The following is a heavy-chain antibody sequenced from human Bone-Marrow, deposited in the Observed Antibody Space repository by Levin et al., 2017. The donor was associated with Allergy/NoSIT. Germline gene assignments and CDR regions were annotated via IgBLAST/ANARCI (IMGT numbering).Heavy chain of an antibody. CDR2: IHPGDSNI. D-gene: IGHD3-16*01. J-gene: IGHJ4*02. Sequence: GESLKISCKGSGYTFPVYWIGWVRQMPGRGMELMGIIHPGDSNIRYSPSFQGQVSISADKSTSTAYLRWTSLKASDTAMYYCVRRLFSSWDYYFDYWGQGTQVTVSS. V-gene: IGHV5-51*01. CDR3: VRRLFSSWDYYFDY. CDR1: GYTFPVYW.